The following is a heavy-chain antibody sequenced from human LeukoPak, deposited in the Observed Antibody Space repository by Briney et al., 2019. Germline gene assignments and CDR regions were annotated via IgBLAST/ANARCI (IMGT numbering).Heavy chain of an antibody. V-gene: IGHV4-59*01. CDR3: AGTKLGYWTTTGCPLES. CDR1: GASLSSYF. Sequence: PSETLSLTCNVSGASLSSYFWSWIRQPPGRGLEWIGYIYYPGYPNSNPSLKSRVTIAVETSKSQFSLNLRSVTSADTAVYFCAGTKLGYWTTTGCPLESWGQGTLVAVSS. D-gene: IGHD2-2*01. CDR2: IYYPGYP. J-gene: IGHJ4*02.